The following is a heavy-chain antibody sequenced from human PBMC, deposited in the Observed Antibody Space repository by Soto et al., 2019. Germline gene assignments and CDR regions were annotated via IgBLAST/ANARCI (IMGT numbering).Heavy chain of an antibody. CDR1: GYTFTSYG. CDR2: ISAYNGNT. J-gene: IGHJ5*02. D-gene: IGHD3-3*01. Sequence: ASVKVSCKASGYTFTSYGISWVRQAPGQGLEWMGWISAYNGNTNYAQKLQGRVTMTTDTSTSTAYMELRSLRSDDTAVYYCARLGDFWSGYYEPGGWFDPWGQGTLVTVSS. CDR3: ARLGDFWSGYYEPGGWFDP. V-gene: IGHV1-18*01.